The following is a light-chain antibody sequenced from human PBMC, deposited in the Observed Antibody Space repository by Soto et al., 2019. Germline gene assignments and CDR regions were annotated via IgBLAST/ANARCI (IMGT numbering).Light chain of an antibody. Sequence: QSALTQPASVSGSPGQSVTISCTGTSSDFGSYKFVSWYQHHPGTVPKVIIYETSKRPSGVSDRFSGSKSGNTASLTISGLQADQEAAYYCFSFKSTNTHVFGSGTKVTVL. CDR1: SSDFGSYKF. CDR3: FSFKSTNTHV. V-gene: IGLV2-23*01. CDR2: ETS. J-gene: IGLJ1*01.